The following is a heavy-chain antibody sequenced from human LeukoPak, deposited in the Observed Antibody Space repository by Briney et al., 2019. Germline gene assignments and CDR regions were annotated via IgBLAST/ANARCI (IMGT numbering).Heavy chain of an antibody. CDR2: ISSSGSTI. Sequence: GGSLRLSCAASGFTFSSYEMNWVRQAPGKGLEWVSYISSSGSTIYYADSVKGRFTISRDNAKNSLYLQMNSLRAEDTAAYYCARDQDWNYAFDYWGQGTLVTVSS. CDR3: ARDQDWNYAFDY. CDR1: GFTFSSYE. V-gene: IGHV3-48*03. D-gene: IGHD1-7*01. J-gene: IGHJ4*02.